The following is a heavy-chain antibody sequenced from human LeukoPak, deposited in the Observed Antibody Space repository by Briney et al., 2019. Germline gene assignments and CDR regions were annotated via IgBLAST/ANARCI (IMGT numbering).Heavy chain of an antibody. J-gene: IGHJ4*02. D-gene: IGHD1-7*01. V-gene: IGHV3-23*01. Sequence: PGGSLRLSCAASGFTFSSYAMSWVRQAPGKGLEWVSAISGSGGSTYYADSVKGRFTISRDNSKNTLYLQMNSLRAEDTAVYYCAKDFPGIGITGTTGPYWGQGTLVTVSS. CDR1: GFTFSSYA. CDR3: AKDFPGIGITGTTGPY. CDR2: ISGSGGST.